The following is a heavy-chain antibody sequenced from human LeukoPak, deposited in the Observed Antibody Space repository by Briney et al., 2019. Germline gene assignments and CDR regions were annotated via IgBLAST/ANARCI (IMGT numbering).Heavy chain of an antibody. CDR2: IYHSGST. CDR3: ARAMRTTAVTAGDYHYYYGMDV. D-gene: IGHD4-17*01. CDR1: GVSISSYY. V-gene: IGHV4-38-2*02. Sequence: SETLSLTCTVSGVSISSYYWSWIRQPPGKGVEWIGSIYHSGSTYYNPSLKSRVTISVDTSKNQFSLKLSSVTAADTAVYYCARAMRTTAVTAGDYHYYYGMDVWGQGTTVTVSS. J-gene: IGHJ6*02.